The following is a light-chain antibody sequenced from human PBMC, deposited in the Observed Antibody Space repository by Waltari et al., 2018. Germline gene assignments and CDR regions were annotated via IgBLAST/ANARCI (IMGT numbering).Light chain of an antibody. CDR3: AAWDDRQSGPYWV. CDR2: RNN. J-gene: IGLJ3*02. V-gene: IGLV1-47*01. CDR1: CSNIGTTY. Sequence: QSVLTHPHSASVTPGRRVTISRSGRCSNIGTTYVLWYQQLPGTAPKLLIFRNNRRPSRVPDRFSGSKSGTSASLDISGLRSEDEADYYCAAWDDRQSGPYWVFGGGTKLTVL.